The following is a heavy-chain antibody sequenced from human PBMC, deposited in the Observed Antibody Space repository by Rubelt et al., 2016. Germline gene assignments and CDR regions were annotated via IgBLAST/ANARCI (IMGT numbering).Heavy chain of an antibody. CDR1: GGSISSYY. Sequence: VQLQESGPGLVKPSETLSLTCTVSGGSISSYYWSWIRQPPGKGLEWIGYIYYSGSTNYNPSLKRRVTISVDTSKNQFSLKLSSVTAADTAVYYCASGYYLYYFDYWGQGTLVTVSS. V-gene: IGHV4-59*12. D-gene: IGHD3-22*01. CDR2: IYYSGST. CDR3: ASGYYLYYFDY. J-gene: IGHJ4*02.